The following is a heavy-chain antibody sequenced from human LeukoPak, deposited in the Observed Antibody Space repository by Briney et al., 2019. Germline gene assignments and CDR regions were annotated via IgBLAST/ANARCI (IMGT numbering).Heavy chain of an antibody. CDR3: AKVRYCSGVNCYPDDN. D-gene: IGHD2-15*01. J-gene: IGHJ4*02. Sequence: ASVKVSCKASGYTFTSYDINWVRQATGQGLEWMGWMNPNSGNTGYAQKFQGRVTMTRNTSISTAYMELNSLRAEDTAVYYCAKVRYCSGVNCYPDDNWGQGTLVTVSS. CDR1: GYTFTSYD. V-gene: IGHV1-8*01. CDR2: MNPNSGNT.